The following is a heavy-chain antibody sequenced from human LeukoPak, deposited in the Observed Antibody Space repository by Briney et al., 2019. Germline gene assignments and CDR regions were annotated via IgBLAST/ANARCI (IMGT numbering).Heavy chain of an antibody. CDR3: ARETYYFDY. J-gene: IGHJ4*02. CDR2: ISYDGSNK. Sequence: PGGSLILSCAASGFTFSSYAMHWVRQAPGKGLEWVAVISYDGSNKYYADSVKGRFTISRDNSKNTLYLQMNSLRAEDTAVYYCARETYYFDYWGQGTLVTVSS. CDR1: GFTFSSYA. V-gene: IGHV3-30*01.